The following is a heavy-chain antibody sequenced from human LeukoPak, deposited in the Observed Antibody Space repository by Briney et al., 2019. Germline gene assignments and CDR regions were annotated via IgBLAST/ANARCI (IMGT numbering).Heavy chain of an antibody. CDR2: IKQDGSEK. V-gene: IGHV3-7*01. J-gene: IGHJ5*02. D-gene: IGHD6-19*01. Sequence: GGSLRLSCAASGFTFSSYWMSWVRQAPGKGREWVANIKQDGSEKYYVDSVKGRFTISRDNAKNSLYLQMNSLRAEDTAVYYCAREGYSSGWHVRFDPWGQGTLVTVSS. CDR1: GFTFSSYW. CDR3: AREGYSSGWHVRFDP.